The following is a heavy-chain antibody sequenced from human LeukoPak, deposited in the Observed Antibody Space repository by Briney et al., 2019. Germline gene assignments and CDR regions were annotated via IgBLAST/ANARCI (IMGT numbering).Heavy chain of an antibody. Sequence: GGSLRLSCAASGFTFSDYYMSWIRQAPGKGLEWVSYISSSGSTIYYADSVKGRFTISRDNAKNSLYLQMNSLRAEDTAVYYCARDLSSSWYYLSDYYMDVWGKGTTVTISS. J-gene: IGHJ6*03. CDR1: GFTFSDYY. CDR3: ARDLSSSWYYLSDYYMDV. V-gene: IGHV3-11*01. D-gene: IGHD6-13*01. CDR2: ISSSGSTI.